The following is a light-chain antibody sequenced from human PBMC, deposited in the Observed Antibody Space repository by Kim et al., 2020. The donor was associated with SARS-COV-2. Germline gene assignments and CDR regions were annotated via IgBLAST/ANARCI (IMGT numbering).Light chain of an antibody. CDR3: NSRDSSGNHVV. J-gene: IGLJ2*01. CDR2: GKN. CDR1: SLRSYY. V-gene: IGLV3-19*01. Sequence: SSELTQDPAVSVALGQTVRITCQGDSLRSYYASWYQQKPGQAPVLVIYGKNNRPSGIPDRFSGSSSGNIASLTITGAQAEDEADYYCNSRDSSGNHVVFGGGTQLTVL.